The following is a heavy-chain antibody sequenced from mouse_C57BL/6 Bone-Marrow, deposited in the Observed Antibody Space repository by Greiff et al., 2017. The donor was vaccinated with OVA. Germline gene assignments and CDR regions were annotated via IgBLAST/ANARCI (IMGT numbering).Heavy chain of an antibody. D-gene: IGHD2-1*01. V-gene: IGHV1-50*01. Sequence: VQLQQPGAELVKPGASVKLSCKASGYTFTSYWMQWVKQRPGQGLEWIGEIDPSDSYTNYNQKFKGKATLTVDTSSSTAYMQLSSLTSEDSAVYYCARSPYGNYWYFEVWGTGTTVTVSS. CDR3: ARSPYGNYWYFEV. CDR1: GYTFTSYW. J-gene: IGHJ1*03. CDR2: IDPSDSYT.